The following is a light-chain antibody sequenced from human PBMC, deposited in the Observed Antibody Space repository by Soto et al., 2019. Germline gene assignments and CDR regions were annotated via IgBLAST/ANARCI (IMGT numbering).Light chain of an antibody. J-gene: IGKJ1*01. CDR1: QSVSSN. CDR3: RQYNRWPRA. Sequence: EIVMTQSPATLSVSPGERVTLSCRASQSVSSNLAWYQQKFGQAPMLLIYSASTRATGIPARFSGSGSGTEFTLTISSLQSVDFAVYYCRQYNRWPRAFGQGTRVEIK. CDR2: SAS. V-gene: IGKV3-15*01.